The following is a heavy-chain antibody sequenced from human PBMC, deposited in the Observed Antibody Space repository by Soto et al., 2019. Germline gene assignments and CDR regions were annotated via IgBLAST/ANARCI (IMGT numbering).Heavy chain of an antibody. Sequence: QVQLVESGGGLVKPGGSLRLSCAASGFTFSDYDMTWIRQAAGKGLEWVSYISTSGNIKYYAESVEGRFTISRDNAKNSLYLQMNSLRADDPAVYFCARNGGTFDPWGQGTLVTGSS. V-gene: IGHV3-11*01. CDR3: ARNGGTFDP. D-gene: IGHD3-16*01. CDR1: GFTFSDYD. J-gene: IGHJ5*02. CDR2: ISTSGNIK.